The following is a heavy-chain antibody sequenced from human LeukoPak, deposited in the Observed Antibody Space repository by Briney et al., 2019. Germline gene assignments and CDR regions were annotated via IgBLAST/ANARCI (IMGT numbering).Heavy chain of an antibody. D-gene: IGHD3-10*01. Sequence: GGSLRLSCAASGFSVTSNHMTWVRQAPGKGLEWVSVTYSGGTTYYAGSVKDRFTSSRNNSKNTLYLQMNSLRVEDTAVYYCARGANGLITMVRGVTYNWFDPWGQGTLVTVSS. CDR2: TYSGGTT. V-gene: IGHV3-66*01. CDR3: ARGANGLITMVRGVTYNWFDP. J-gene: IGHJ5*02. CDR1: GFSVTSNH.